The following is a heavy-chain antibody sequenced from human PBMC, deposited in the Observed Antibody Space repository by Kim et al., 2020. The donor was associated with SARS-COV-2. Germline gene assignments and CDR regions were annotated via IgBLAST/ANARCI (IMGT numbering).Heavy chain of an antibody. J-gene: IGHJ6*02. Sequence: SETLSLTCTVSGGSISSGGYYWSWIRQHPGKGLEWIGYIYYSGSTYYNPSLKSRVTISVDTSKNQFSLKLSSVTAADTAVYYCVRDIFPGSPYYYGMDVWGQGTTVTVSS. V-gene: IGHV4-31*03. D-gene: IGHD3-9*01. CDR2: IYYSGST. CDR3: VRDIFPGSPYYYGMDV. CDR1: GGSISSGGYY.